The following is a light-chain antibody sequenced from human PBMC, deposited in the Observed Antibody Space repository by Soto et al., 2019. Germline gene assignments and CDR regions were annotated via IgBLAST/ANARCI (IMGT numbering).Light chain of an antibody. CDR1: SSDIGGYNY. J-gene: IGLJ2*01. CDR2: EVT. CDR3: NSYGDIDGLVV. Sequence: QSALTQPPSASGSPGQSVTISCTGTSSDIGGYNYVSWYQQHPGKAPKLIIYEVTKRPSGVPDRFSGSKSGNTASLTVSGLQAEDEADYCCNSYGDIDGLVVFGGGTQLTVL. V-gene: IGLV2-8*01.